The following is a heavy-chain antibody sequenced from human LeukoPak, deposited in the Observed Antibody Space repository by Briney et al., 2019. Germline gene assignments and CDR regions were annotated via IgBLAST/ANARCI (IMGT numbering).Heavy chain of an antibody. CDR1: GGTFSSYA. V-gene: IGHV1-69*05. D-gene: IGHD1-26*01. J-gene: IGHJ6*03. CDR2: IIPIFGTA. Sequence: GASVKVSCKASGGTFSSYAISWVRQAPGQGLEWMGVIIPIFGTANYAQKFQGRVTITTDESTSTAYMEPSSLRSEDTAVYYCARVRVGATPRTDYYYMDVWGKGTTVTVSS. CDR3: ARVRVGATPRTDYYYMDV.